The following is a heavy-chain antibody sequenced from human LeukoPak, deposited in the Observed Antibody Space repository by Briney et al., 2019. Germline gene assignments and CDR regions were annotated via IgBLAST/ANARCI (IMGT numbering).Heavy chain of an antibody. CDR2: IASDGSI. CDR3: ARGPSGYHNT. CDR1: GFIVSSCE. Sequence: GGSLRLSCAVSGFIVSSCEMNWVRQAPGKGLQWISFIASDGSIEYADSVKGRFTLSRDNAKNSLFLQMNRLRTEDTAVYYCARGPSGYHNTGGQGTLVTVSS. J-gene: IGHJ4*02. D-gene: IGHD5-12*01. V-gene: IGHV3-48*03.